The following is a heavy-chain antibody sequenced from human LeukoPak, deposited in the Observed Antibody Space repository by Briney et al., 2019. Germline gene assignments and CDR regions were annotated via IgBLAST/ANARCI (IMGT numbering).Heavy chain of an antibody. V-gene: IGHV3-23*01. CDR2: ISGRDGGT. Sequence: GGSLRLSCAASGFTFSIYGMSWVRQAPGKGLEWVSAISGRDGGTYYADSVKGRFTISRDNSKSTLYLQMNSLRAEDTAVYYCAVKGGTPGRFDYWGQGTLVTVSS. J-gene: IGHJ4*02. CDR3: AVKGGTPGRFDY. CDR1: GFTFSIYG. D-gene: IGHD1-26*01.